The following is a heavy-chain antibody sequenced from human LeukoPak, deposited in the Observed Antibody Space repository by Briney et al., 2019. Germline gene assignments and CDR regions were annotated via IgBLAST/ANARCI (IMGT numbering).Heavy chain of an antibody. CDR1: GFTVSSNY. J-gene: IGHJ6*02. CDR2: IYSGGST. Sequence: GGSLRLSCAASGFTVSSNYMSWVRQAPGKGLEWVSVIYSGGSTYYADSVKGRFTISRDNSKNTLYLQMNSPRAEDTAEYYCARDPTSPDRYYYYGMDVWGQGTTVTVSS. CDR3: ARDPTSPDRYYYYGMDV. V-gene: IGHV3-66*01.